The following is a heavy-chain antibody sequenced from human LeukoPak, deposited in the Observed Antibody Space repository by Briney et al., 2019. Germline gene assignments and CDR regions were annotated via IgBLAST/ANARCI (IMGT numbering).Heavy chain of an antibody. CDR3: TKSDPTRGNS. V-gene: IGHV3-30*02. Sequence: PGGSLRLSCAASGFTFSSYGMHWVRQTPGKGLEWVAFIRLDGNDKYYADSVKGRFTISRDNSKNTLYLQMNSLRVEDTAVYYCTKSDPTRGNSWGQGTLVTVSS. CDR1: GFTFSSYG. CDR2: IRLDGNDK. J-gene: IGHJ4*02.